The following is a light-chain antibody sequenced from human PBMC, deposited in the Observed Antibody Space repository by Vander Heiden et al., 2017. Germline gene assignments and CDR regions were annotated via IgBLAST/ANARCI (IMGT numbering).Light chain of an antibody. CDR2: AAS. V-gene: IGKV1-8*01. J-gene: IGKJ2*01. CDR3: QQYSTFPQT. CDR1: QGISSS. Sequence: AIRMTQSPSSFSASTGDRVTITCRASQGISSSLAWYQQKPGRAPKLLIYAASTLQSGVPSRFSGSGSGTDFTLTISCLQSEDFATYYCQQYSTFPQTFGQGTKLEIK.